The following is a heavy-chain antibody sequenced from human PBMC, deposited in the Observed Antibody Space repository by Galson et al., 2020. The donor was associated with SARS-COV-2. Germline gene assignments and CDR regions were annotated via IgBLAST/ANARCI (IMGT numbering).Heavy chain of an antibody. Sequence: GEYLKIPCQVSGYTFTNYWIAWVRQMPGKGPEWVGSIYPGDSDTRYSPPLLGQVTISADKSSSTAYLQWSSLKASDTAMYYCARHVAVESGSYVDYWGQGTLVTVSS. CDR3: ARHVAVESGSYVDY. CDR2: IYPGDSDT. J-gene: IGHJ4*02. CDR1: GYTFTNYW. D-gene: IGHD1-26*01. V-gene: IGHV5-51*01.